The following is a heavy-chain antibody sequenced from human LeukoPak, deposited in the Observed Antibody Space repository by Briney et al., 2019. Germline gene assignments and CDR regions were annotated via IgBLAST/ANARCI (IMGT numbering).Heavy chain of an antibody. Sequence: ASVKVSCKASGYTFTSYGISWVRQAPGQRLGWMGWISAYNGNTNYAQKLQGRVTMTTDTSTSTAYMELRSLRSDDTAVYYCARGGWFGESHNWFDPWGQGTLVTVSS. CDR2: ISAYNGNT. V-gene: IGHV1-18*01. D-gene: IGHD3-10*01. CDR1: GYTFTSYG. CDR3: ARGGWFGESHNWFDP. J-gene: IGHJ5*02.